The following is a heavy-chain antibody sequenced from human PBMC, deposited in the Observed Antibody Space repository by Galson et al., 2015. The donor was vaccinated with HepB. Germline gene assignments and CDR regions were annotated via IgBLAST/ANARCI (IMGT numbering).Heavy chain of an antibody. Sequence: SLRLSCAASGFTFSSYSMNWVRQAPGKGLEWVSSISSSSSYIYYADSVKGRFTISRDDAKNSLYLQMNSLRAEDTAVYYCARLYPDYYYGMDVWGQGTTVTVSS. CDR1: GFTFSSYS. CDR3: ARLYPDYYYGMDV. D-gene: IGHD2-8*01. J-gene: IGHJ6*02. CDR2: ISSSSSYI. V-gene: IGHV3-21*01.